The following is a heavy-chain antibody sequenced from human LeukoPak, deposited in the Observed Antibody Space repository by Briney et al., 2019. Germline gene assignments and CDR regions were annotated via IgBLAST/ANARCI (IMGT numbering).Heavy chain of an antibody. V-gene: IGHV4-34*01. CDR1: GGSFSAYY. CDR3: ARARPLVLSPFDP. CDR2: INHSGST. Sequence: SETLSLTCAVYGGSFSAYYWSRIRQPPGKGLEWIGEINHSGSTNYNPSLKSRVTISVDTSKNQFSLKLSSVTAADTAVYYCARARPLVLSPFDPWGQGTLVTVSS. D-gene: IGHD2-15*01. J-gene: IGHJ5*02.